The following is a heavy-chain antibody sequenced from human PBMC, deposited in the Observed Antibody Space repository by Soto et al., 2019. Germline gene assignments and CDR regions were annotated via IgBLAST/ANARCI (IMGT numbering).Heavy chain of an antibody. D-gene: IGHD3-3*01. J-gene: IGHJ4*02. CDR3: TTDFWSGFYTGDY. CDR1: GFTFSNAW. Sequence: EVQLVESGGRLIKPGGSLRLSCAASGFTFSNAWMSWVRQAPGKGLEWVGRIKSKTDGGTTDYAAPVKGRFTISRDDSKNTLYLQMNSLKTEDTAVYYCTTDFWSGFYTGDYWGQGTLVTVSS. V-gene: IGHV3-15*01. CDR2: IKSKTDGGTT.